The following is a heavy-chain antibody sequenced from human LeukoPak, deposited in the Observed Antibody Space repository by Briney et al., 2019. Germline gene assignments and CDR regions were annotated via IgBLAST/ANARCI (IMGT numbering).Heavy chain of an antibody. CDR1: GGSISSGSYY. J-gene: IGHJ4*02. Sequence: SQTLSLTCTVSGGSISSGSYYWSWIRQPAGKGLEWIGRIYTSGSTNYNPSLKSRVTISVDTSKNQFSLKLSSVTAADTAVYYCAGPPLRFGYSSSRYYWGQGTLVTVSS. CDR3: AGPPLRFGYSSSRYY. D-gene: IGHD6-13*01. CDR2: IYTSGST. V-gene: IGHV4-61*02.